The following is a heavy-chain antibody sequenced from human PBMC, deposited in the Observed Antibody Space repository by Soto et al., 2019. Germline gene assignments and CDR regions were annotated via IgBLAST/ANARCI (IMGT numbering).Heavy chain of an antibody. J-gene: IGHJ4*02. Sequence: GGSLRLSCAASGFTFDDYAIYWVRQAPGKGLEWVSGITWNSGNIDYADSVKGRFTISRDNAKNSLYLQMNSLRAEDTALYYCAKDISYEFWSGYESYFDYWGQGTLVTVSS. CDR2: ITWNSGNI. CDR3: AKDISYEFWSGYESYFDY. D-gene: IGHD3-3*01. V-gene: IGHV3-9*01. CDR1: GFTFDDYA.